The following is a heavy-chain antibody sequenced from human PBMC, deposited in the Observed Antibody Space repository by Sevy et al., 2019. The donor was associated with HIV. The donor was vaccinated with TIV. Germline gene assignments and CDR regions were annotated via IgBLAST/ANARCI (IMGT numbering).Heavy chain of an antibody. CDR1: GFTFSTYW. Sequence: GGSLRLSCAASGFTFSTYWMNWVRQAPGKGLEWVANIKQDGSGKNYVDSVKDRFTISRDNARNSLFLELNSLKVEDTAVYYCATDLFSSSSADVFDIWGQGTMVTVSS. J-gene: IGHJ3*02. CDR3: ATDLFSSSSADVFDI. V-gene: IGHV3-7*01. CDR2: IKQDGSGK. D-gene: IGHD6-6*01.